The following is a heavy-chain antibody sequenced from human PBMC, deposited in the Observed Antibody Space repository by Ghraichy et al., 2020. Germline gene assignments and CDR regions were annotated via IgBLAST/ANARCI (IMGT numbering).Heavy chain of an antibody. CDR3: ARDEGVGRGHGVDYYYYYMDV. Sequence: ASVKVSCKASGYTFTGYYMHWVRQAPGQGLEWMGWINPNSGGTNYAQKFQGRVTMTRDTSISTAYMELSRLRSDDTAVYYCARDEGVGRGHGVDYYYYYMDVWGKGTTVTVSS. D-gene: IGHD2-8*01. CDR2: INPNSGGT. V-gene: IGHV1-2*02. J-gene: IGHJ6*03. CDR1: GYTFTGYY.